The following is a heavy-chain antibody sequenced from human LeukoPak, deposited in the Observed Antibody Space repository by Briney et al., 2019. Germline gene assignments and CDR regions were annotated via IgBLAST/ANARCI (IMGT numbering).Heavy chain of an antibody. Sequence: SETLSLTCTVSGGSMSGYFWSWIRQPPGKGLEWIGYIYNSGSTNYNPSLKSRVTMSGDTSKNQFSLKLSSVTAADTAVYYCALSRGGYYDSRSPSWAFDIWGQGTMVTVSS. J-gene: IGHJ3*02. D-gene: IGHD3-22*01. CDR2: IYNSGST. V-gene: IGHV4-59*01. CDR1: GGSMSGYF. CDR3: ALSRGGYYDSRSPSWAFDI.